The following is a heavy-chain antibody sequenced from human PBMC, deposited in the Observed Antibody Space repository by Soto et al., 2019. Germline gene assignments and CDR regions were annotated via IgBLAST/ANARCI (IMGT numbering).Heavy chain of an antibody. CDR3: ASTISIAVAERRAFDI. Sequence: ASVKVSCKASGYTFTSYDINWVRQATGQGLEWMGWMNPNSGNTGYAQKFQGRVTMTRNTSISTAYMELSSLRSEDTAVYYCASTISIAVAERRAFDIWGQGTMVTVS. J-gene: IGHJ3*02. V-gene: IGHV1-8*01. CDR1: GYTFTSYD. CDR2: MNPNSGNT. D-gene: IGHD6-19*01.